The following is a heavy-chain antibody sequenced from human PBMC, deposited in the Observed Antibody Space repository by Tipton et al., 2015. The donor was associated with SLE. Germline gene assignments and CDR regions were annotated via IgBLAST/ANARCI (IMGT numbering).Heavy chain of an antibody. V-gene: IGHV1-69*01. CDR3: ARDLLPNVGIMITFGGLDV. Sequence: QLVQSGAEVKKPGSSVKVSCKASGGTFSSYAMSWVRQAPGQGLEWMGGIIPIFGTANYAQKFQGRVTITADESTSTAYMEVSSLRSEDTAVYYCARDLLPNVGIMITFGGLDVWGQGTTVTVSS. D-gene: IGHD3-16*01. J-gene: IGHJ6*02. CDR2: IIPIFGTA. CDR1: GGTFSSYA.